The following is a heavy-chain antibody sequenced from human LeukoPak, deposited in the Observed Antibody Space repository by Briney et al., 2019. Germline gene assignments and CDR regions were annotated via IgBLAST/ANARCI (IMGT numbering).Heavy chain of an antibody. J-gene: IGHJ5*02. CDR2: INHSGST. V-gene: IGHV4-34*01. Sequence: SETLSLTRAVWGGSFRGYYWLWIRQPPGKGLEWIGEINHSGSTNYNPPLKRRVTISVDTPKNHFSLKVLSVTAADTAVYYCARGGIVVVVAATPENWFDPWGQGTLVTVSS. D-gene: IGHD2-15*01. CDR1: GGSFRGYY. CDR3: ARGGIVVVVAATPENWFDP.